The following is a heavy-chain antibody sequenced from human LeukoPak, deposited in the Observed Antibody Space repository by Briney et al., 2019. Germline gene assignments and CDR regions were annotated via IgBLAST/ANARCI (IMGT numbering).Heavy chain of an antibody. CDR3: ARLDSRTKAMDY. V-gene: IGHV4-39*01. CDR1: GGSISGSTYY. Sequence: PSETLSLTCTVSGGSISGSTYYCGWIRQPPGKGLEWIGSIYYSGTTYYNPRLKSRVTISVDTSKNQFYLKLSSVTAADTAVYYCARLDSRTKAMDYWGREPWSPSPQ. J-gene: IGHJ4*02. D-gene: IGHD6-13*01. CDR2: IYYSGTT.